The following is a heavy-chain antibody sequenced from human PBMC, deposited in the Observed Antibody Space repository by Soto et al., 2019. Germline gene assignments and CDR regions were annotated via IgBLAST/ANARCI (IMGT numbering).Heavy chain of an antibody. CDR3: ARDPGTRSYYYMDV. J-gene: IGHJ6*03. CDR1: GFTFSSYS. D-gene: IGHD1-26*01. CDR2: ISSSSSYI. Sequence: EVQLVESGGGLVKPGGSLRLSCAASGFTFSSYSMNWVRQAPGEGLEWVSSISSSSSYIYYADSVKGRFTISRDNAKNSLYLQMNSLRAEDTAVYYCARDPGTRSYYYMDVWGKGTTVTVSS. V-gene: IGHV3-21*01.